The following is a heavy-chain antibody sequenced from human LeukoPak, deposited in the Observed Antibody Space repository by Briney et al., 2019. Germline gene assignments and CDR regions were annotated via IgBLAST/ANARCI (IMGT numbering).Heavy chain of an antibody. CDR2: INHSGST. V-gene: IGHV4-34*01. J-gene: IGHJ6*03. CDR3: ARVSREYGYSYGSDYYYYYMDV. Sequence: SETLSLTCAVYGGSFSGYYWSWIRQPPGKGLEWIGEINHSGSTYYNPSLKSRVTISVDTSKNQFSLKLSSVTAADTAVYYCARVSREYGYSYGSDYYYYYMDVWGKGTTVTVSS. D-gene: IGHD5-18*01. CDR1: GGSFSGYY.